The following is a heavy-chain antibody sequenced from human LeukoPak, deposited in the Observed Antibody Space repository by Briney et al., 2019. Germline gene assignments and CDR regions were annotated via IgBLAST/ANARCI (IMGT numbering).Heavy chain of an antibody. CDR1: GGSISSYY. CDR3: ARGPHERSGYPDD. CDR2: IYYSGST. Sequence: SKTLSLTCTVSGGSISSYYWSWIRQPPAKGLEWIGYIYYSGSTNYNPSLKSRVTISVDTSKNQFSLKLSSVTAADTAVYYCARGPHERSGYPDDWGQGTLVTVSS. D-gene: IGHD3-22*01. J-gene: IGHJ4*02. V-gene: IGHV4-59*01.